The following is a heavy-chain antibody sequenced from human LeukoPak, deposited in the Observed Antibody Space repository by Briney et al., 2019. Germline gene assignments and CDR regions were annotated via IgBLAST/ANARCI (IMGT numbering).Heavy chain of an antibody. D-gene: IGHD4-23*01. Sequence: GGSLRLSCAASGFTFSTYAMHWVRQAPGKGLEWVAVIPYDGSNKYYADSVKGRFTISREYSKNRLYLQMNSLRAEDTAVYYCARAEGYGGELDSWGQGTLVTVSS. V-gene: IGHV3-30*04. CDR2: IPYDGSNK. CDR3: ARAEGYGGELDS. CDR1: GFTFSTYA. J-gene: IGHJ4*02.